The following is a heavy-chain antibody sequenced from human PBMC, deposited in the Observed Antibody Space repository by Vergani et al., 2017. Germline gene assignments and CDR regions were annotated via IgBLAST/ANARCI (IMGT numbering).Heavy chain of an antibody. CDR3: ARVGLHDSSGLAFDY. J-gene: IGHJ4*02. Sequence: QVQLQESGPGPVKPSQTLSLTCTVSGGSISSGSYYWSWIRQPAGKGLEWIGRIYTSGSTNYNPSLKSRVTISVDTSKNQFSLKLSSVTAADTAVYYCARVGLHDSSGLAFDYWGQGTLVTVSS. V-gene: IGHV4-61*02. D-gene: IGHD3-22*01. CDR2: IYTSGST. CDR1: GGSISSGSYY.